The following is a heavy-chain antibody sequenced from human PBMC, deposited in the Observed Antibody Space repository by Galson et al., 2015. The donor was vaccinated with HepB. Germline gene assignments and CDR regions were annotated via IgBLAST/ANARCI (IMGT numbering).Heavy chain of an antibody. D-gene: IGHD3-9*01. CDR3: ARARGRYYDILTGPLDY. CDR2: ISSSSSYI. CDR1: GFTFSSYS. V-gene: IGHV3-21*01. Sequence: SLRLSCAASGFTFSSYSMNWVRQAPGKGLEWVSSISSSSSYIYYADSVKGRFTISRDNAKNSLYLQMNSLRAEDTAVYYCARARGRYYDILTGPLDYWGQGTLVTVSS. J-gene: IGHJ4*02.